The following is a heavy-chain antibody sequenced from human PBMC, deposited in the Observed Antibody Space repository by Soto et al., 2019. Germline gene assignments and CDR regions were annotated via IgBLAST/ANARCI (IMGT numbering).Heavy chain of an antibody. CDR3: ATVTAVGSLWFGLQPLGPLDY. V-gene: IGHV3-30*03. D-gene: IGHD3-10*01. Sequence: QVQLVASGGGVVQPGRSLRLSCVASRFSFSSYGMHWVRQAPGKGLEWVAVISYDGSNKYYADSVKGRFSISRDNSKNTLYLQMNSLRPEDTAVYSCATVTAVGSLWFGLQPLGPLDYWGQGTLVTVSS. CDR1: RFSFSSYG. J-gene: IGHJ4*02. CDR2: ISYDGSNK.